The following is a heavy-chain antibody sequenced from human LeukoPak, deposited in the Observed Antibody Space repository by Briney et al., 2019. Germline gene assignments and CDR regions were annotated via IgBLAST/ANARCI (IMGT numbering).Heavy chain of an antibody. Sequence: SVNVSCKASGGTFSSYAISWVRQAPGQGLEWMGGIIPIFGTANYAQKFQGRVTITADESTSTAYMELSSLRSEDTAVYYCATARYYYDSSGYPRPNDAFDIWGQGTTVTVSS. V-gene: IGHV1-69*13. D-gene: IGHD3-22*01. CDR1: GGTFSSYA. CDR3: ATARYYYDSSGYPRPNDAFDI. CDR2: IIPIFGTA. J-gene: IGHJ3*02.